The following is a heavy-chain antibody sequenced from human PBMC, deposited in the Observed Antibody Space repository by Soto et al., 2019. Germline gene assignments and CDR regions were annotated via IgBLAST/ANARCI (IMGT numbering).Heavy chain of an antibody. CDR2: SDPEDGET. J-gene: IGHJ4*02. CDR3: ATVYSSSWYFFDY. D-gene: IGHD6-13*01. V-gene: IGHV1-24*01. CDR1: GYTLTELS. Sequence: ASVKVSCKVSGYTLTELSMHWVRQAPGKGLEWMGGSDPEDGETIYAQKFQGRVTMTEDTSTDTAYMELSSLRSEDTAVYYCATVYSSSWYFFDYWGQGTLVTVSS.